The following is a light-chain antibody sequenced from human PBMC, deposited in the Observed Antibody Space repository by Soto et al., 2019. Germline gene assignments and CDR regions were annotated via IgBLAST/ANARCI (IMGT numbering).Light chain of an antibody. J-gene: IGKJ2*01. Sequence: DIQMTQSPSSLSASVGDRVTITCRASQSISSYLNWCQQKPGKAPKLLIYAAFSLQSGVPSRFSGSGSATDFTLTISSLQPEDFATYFCQQSYATPYTFGQGTKLEIK. CDR2: AAF. V-gene: IGKV1-39*01. CDR1: QSISSY. CDR3: QQSYATPYT.